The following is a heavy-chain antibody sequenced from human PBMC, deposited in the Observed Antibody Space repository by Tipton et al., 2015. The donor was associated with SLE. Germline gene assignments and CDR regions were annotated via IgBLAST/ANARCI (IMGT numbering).Heavy chain of an antibody. CDR1: GFTFSSYS. Sequence: SLRLSCAASGFTFSSYSMNWVRQAPGKGLEWVSAISGSGGSTYYADSVKGRFTISRDNSKNTLYLQTNSLRVEDTAVYYCARGSGIGFDLWGRGTLVTVSS. CDR3: ARGSGIGFDL. V-gene: IGHV3-23*01. D-gene: IGHD2-21*01. J-gene: IGHJ2*01. CDR2: ISGSGGST.